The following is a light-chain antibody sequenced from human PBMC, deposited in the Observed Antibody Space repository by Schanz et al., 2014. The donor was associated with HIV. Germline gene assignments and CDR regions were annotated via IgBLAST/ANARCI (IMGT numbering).Light chain of an antibody. J-gene: IGLJ2*01. V-gene: IGLV1-51*01. CDR1: AFNIGQNY. CDR3: GTWENTLTGEI. Sequence: QSVLTQPPSMSAAPGQRVTISCAGSAFNIGQNYVSWFQQFPGTAPKLLIYVNHQRPSDIPDRFSGSKTGTSATLAIVGLQTGDEADYYCGTWENTLTGEIFGGGTKLTVL. CDR2: VNH.